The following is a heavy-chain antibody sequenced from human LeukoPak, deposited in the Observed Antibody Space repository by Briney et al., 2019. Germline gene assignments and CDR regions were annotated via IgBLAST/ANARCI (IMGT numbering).Heavy chain of an antibody. CDR2: IYYSGST. D-gene: IGHD2-15*01. V-gene: IGHV4-31*03. CDR3: ARDGGYCSGGSCYFAREYYFDY. CDR1: GGSISSGGYY. J-gene: IGHJ4*02. Sequence: SQTLSLTCTVSGGSISSGGYYWSWIRQHPGKGLEWIGYIYYSGSTYYNPSLKSRVTISVDTSKNQFSLKLGSVTAADTAVYYCARDGGYCSGGSCYFAREYYFDYWGQGTLVTVSS.